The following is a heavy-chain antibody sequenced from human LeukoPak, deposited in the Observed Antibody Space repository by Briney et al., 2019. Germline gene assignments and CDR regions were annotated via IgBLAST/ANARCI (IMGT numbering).Heavy chain of an antibody. Sequence: GASVKVSCKASGYTFTGYYMHWVRQAPGQGLEWMGWINPNSGGTNYAQKFQGRVTMTRDTSISTAYMELSSLRSEDTAVYYCARGAQTGTTRWGYYYYYMDVWGKGTTVTVSS. CDR1: GYTFTGYY. D-gene: IGHD4-17*01. CDR2: INPNSGGT. CDR3: ARGAQTGTTRWGYYYYYMDV. J-gene: IGHJ6*03. V-gene: IGHV1-2*02.